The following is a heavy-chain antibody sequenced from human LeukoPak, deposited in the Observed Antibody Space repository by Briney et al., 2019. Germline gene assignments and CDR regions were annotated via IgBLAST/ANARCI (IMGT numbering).Heavy chain of an antibody. D-gene: IGHD6-19*01. J-gene: IGHJ4*02. CDR2: INPSGGST. CDR1: GYTFTSYY. Sequence: ASVKVSCKASGYTFTSYYMHWVRQAPGQGLEWMGIINPSGGSTSYAQKFQGRVTMTRDTSTSTVYMELSSLRSEDTAVYYCAKDWGARGCCGDYFDYWGRGSLVTVS. CDR3: AKDWGARGCCGDYFDY. V-gene: IGHV1-46*01.